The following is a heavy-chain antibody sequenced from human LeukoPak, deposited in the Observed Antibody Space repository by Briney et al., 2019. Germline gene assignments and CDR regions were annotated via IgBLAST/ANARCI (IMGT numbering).Heavy chain of an antibody. CDR2: IYPGDSDT. J-gene: IGHJ4*02. V-gene: IGHV5-51*01. D-gene: IGHD3-10*01. CDR3: ARTYYYGSGSCYHFDY. CDR1: GYSFTSYW. Sequence: GESLKISCKGSGYSFTSYWIGWVRQMPGKGLEWMGIIYPGDSDTRYSPSFQGQVTISADKSISTAYLQWSSLKASDTAMYYCARTYYYGSGSCYHFDYWGQGTLVTVSS.